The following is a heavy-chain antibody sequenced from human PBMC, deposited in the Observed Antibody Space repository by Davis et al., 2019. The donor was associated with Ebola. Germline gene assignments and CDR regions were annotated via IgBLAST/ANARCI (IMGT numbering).Heavy chain of an antibody. CDR2: INYSGNT. CDR3: ARQNGDSRFDNYYGMDV. V-gene: IGHV4-59*01. D-gene: IGHD4-17*01. CDR1: GGSFSGYY. Sequence: SETLSLTCAVYGGSFSGYYWSWILQPPGKGLEWIGYINYSGNTKYNRSLKSRVSISVDTSKNQFSLKLSSVTTADTAVDYCARQNGDSRFDNYYGMDVWGQGTTVAVSS. J-gene: IGHJ6*02.